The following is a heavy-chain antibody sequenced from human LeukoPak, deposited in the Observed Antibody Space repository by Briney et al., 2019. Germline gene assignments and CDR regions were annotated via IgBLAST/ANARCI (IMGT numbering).Heavy chain of an antibody. CDR2: INQDGSEK. D-gene: IGHD5-18*01. V-gene: IGHV3-7*01. Sequence: QAGGSLRLSCAASGFTFSSYAMSWVRQAPGKGLEWVANINQDGSEKFYVDSVKGRFTISRDNAKNSLYLQMNSLRAEDTAVYYCARDRWGYSYGGDWGQGTLVTVSS. J-gene: IGHJ4*02. CDR3: ARDRWGYSYGGD. CDR1: GFTFSSYA.